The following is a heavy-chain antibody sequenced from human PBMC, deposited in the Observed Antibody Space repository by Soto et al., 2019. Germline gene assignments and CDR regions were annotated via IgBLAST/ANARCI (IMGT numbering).Heavy chain of an antibody. CDR2: ISYDGSNK. V-gene: IGHV3-30-3*01. CDR3: ARADYDYHYYYGMDV. J-gene: IGHJ6*02. CDR1: GFTFSSYA. Sequence: QVQLVESGGGVVQPGRSLRLSCAASGFTFSSYAMHWVRQAPGKGLEWVAVISYDGSNKYYADSVKGRFTISRDNSKNTMYLQMNSLRAEDTAVYYCARADYDYHYYYGMDVWGQGTTVTVSS. D-gene: IGHD4-17*01.